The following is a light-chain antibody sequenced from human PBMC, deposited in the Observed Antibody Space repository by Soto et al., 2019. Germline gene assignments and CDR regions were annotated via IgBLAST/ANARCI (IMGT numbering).Light chain of an antibody. Sequence: QSVLTQPDSVSGSPGQSITISCTGTSSDIGSYDLVSWYQQHPGTAPKLIIYEVTKRPSGVSTRFSGSKSGNTASLTISGLQAVDEADYYCCSFADFTYVFGTGTKVTVL. V-gene: IGLV2-23*02. CDR3: CSFADFTYV. CDR2: EVT. CDR1: SSDIGSYDL. J-gene: IGLJ1*01.